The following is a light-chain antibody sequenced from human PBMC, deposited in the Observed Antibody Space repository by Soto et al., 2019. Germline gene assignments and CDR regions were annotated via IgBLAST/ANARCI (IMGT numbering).Light chain of an antibody. CDR3: QQRSNWPWT. Sequence: ETVLTQSPATLSLSPGERATLSCRASPSVNSYLAWYQQKAGQAPRLLIYDASNRATGIPARFSGSGSGTDFTLTISSLEPEDFAVYYCQQRSNWPWTVGQGTKVEIK. V-gene: IGKV3-11*01. CDR1: PSVNSY. J-gene: IGKJ1*01. CDR2: DAS.